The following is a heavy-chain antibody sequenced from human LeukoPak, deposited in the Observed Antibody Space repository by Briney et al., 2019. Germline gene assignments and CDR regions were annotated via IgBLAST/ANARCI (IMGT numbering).Heavy chain of an antibody. CDR3: RRWRTTFDP. J-gene: IGHJ5*02. CDR2: ISSSGTTI. Sequence: GGSLRLSCAASGFTFSGYDMNWVRQAPGKGLEWVSYISSSGTTIYYADSVRGRFTISRDNAKNSLYLQMNSLRDEDTAVYYGRRWRTTFDPWGQGTLVTVSS. CDR1: GFTFSGYD. D-gene: IGHD4-23*01. V-gene: IGHV3-48*03.